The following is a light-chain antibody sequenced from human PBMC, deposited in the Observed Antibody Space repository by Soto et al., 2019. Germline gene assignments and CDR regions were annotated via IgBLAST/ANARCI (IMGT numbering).Light chain of an antibody. J-gene: IGLJ3*02. V-gene: IGLV2-11*01. CDR2: DVS. CDR1: SSDIGAYDY. CDR3: CSYPGSHTWV. Sequence: QSALTQPASLSGSPGQSITISCTGTSSDIGAYDYVSWFQQHPGKAPKLMIYDVSKRPSGVPDRFSGSKSGNTASLTISGLQAEDEADYYCCSYPGSHTWVFGGGTKLTVL.